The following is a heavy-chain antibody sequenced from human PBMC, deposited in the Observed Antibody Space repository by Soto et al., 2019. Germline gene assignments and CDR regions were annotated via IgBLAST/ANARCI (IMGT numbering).Heavy chain of an antibody. J-gene: IGHJ3*02. D-gene: IGHD2-21*02. CDR2: IRGQADSYAT. CDR3: TRNRDYAFHI. Sequence: HPGGSLRLSCAASGFRFSDSVMDWVRQTSGKGLEWVGRIRGQADSYATAYAASVKGRFIIPRDDSKNTAYLQMDSLRTEDTALYYCTRNRDYAFHIWGQGTMVTVSS. V-gene: IGHV3-73*01. CDR1: GFRFSDSV.